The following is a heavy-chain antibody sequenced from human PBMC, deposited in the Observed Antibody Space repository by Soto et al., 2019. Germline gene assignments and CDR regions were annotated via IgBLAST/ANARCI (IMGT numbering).Heavy chain of an antibody. CDR1: GYSFTSYW. V-gene: IGHV5-51*01. CDR2: IYPGDSDT. Sequence: PGESLKISCKGSGYSFTSYWIGWVRQMPGKGLEWMGIIYPGDSDTRYSPSFQGQVTISADKSISTAYLQWSSLKASDTAMYYCARMLHVDTANGPFDYWGQGTLVTVSS. CDR3: ARMLHVDTANGPFDY. J-gene: IGHJ4*02. D-gene: IGHD5-18*01.